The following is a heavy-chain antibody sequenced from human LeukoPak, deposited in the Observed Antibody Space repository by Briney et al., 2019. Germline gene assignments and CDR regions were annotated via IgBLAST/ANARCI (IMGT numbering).Heavy chain of an antibody. Sequence: PGGSLRLSCAASGFTFSSYAMSWVRQAPGKGLEWVSAISGSGGSTYYADSVKGRFTISRDNSKNTFYLQMNSLRAEDTAVYYCAKAISGWSSPYAFDIWGQGTMVTVSS. V-gene: IGHV3-23*01. CDR1: GFTFSSYA. J-gene: IGHJ3*02. CDR3: AKAISGWSSPYAFDI. D-gene: IGHD6-19*01. CDR2: ISGSGGST.